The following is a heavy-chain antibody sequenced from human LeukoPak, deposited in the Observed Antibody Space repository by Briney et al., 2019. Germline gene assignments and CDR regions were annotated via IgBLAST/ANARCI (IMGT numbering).Heavy chain of an antibody. Sequence: PSETLSLTSTVAGGSISSSRSYWSWIRQHPGKGLEGIGYIYYSGSTYYNPSLKSRVAISVDTSKNQFSLKLSSVTAADTAVYYCARGYYYDSSGYYSWFDPWGQGTLVTVCS. J-gene: IGHJ5*02. D-gene: IGHD3-22*01. CDR2: IYYSGST. CDR3: ARGYYYDSSGYYSWFDP. CDR1: GGSISSSRSY. V-gene: IGHV4-31*03.